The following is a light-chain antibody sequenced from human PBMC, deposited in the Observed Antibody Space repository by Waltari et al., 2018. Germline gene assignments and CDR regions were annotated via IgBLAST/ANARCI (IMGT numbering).Light chain of an antibody. V-gene: IGKV4-1*01. CDR1: RNLLYSPNNKDF. CDR2: WAS. CDR3: QQYYDTPYT. J-gene: IGKJ2*01. Sequence: DIVMTQSPDSLVVSLGERATINCKSSRNLLYSPNNKDFLAWYQQKPGQPPKLLIYWASTRESEVPDRCTGSGSGTDFSLTISSLQAEDVADYYCQQYYDTPYTFGQGTKLEIK.